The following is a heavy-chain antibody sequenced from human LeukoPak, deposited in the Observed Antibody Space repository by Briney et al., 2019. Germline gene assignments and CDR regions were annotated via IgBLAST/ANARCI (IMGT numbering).Heavy chain of an antibody. Sequence: GESLKISCEGSGYDFTNYWIGWVRQMPGKGLEWMGVIYPGDSDTRYSPSFQGHFTISADKSITTAYLQWSGLKASDSAMYYCARSYSYGYFDLWGRGTLVTVSS. D-gene: IGHD5-18*01. V-gene: IGHV5-51*01. CDR2: IYPGDSDT. CDR1: GYDFTNYW. J-gene: IGHJ2*01. CDR3: ARSYSYGYFDL.